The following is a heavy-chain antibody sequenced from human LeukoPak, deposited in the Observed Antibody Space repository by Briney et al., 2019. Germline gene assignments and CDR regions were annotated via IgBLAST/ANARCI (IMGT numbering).Heavy chain of an antibody. D-gene: IGHD6-19*01. Sequence: GRSLRLSCAASGFTFDDYAMHWVRHAPGKGLEWVSGISWNSGSIGYADSVKGRFTISRDNAKNSLYLQMNSLRAEDMALYYCAKDMTVEGYSSGWFDYWGQGTLVTVSS. V-gene: IGHV3-9*03. J-gene: IGHJ5*01. CDR3: AKDMTVEGYSSGWFDY. CDR2: ISWNSGSI. CDR1: GFTFDDYA.